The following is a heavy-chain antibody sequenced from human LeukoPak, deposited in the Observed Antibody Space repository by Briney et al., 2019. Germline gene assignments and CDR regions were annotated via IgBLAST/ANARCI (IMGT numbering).Heavy chain of an antibody. CDR1: GYTFTSYD. Sequence: ASVKVSCKASGYTFTSYDINWVRQATGQGLEWMGWISAYNGNTNYAQKLQGRVTMTTDTSTSTAYMELRSLRSDDTAVYYCARDVGIWSGYSISNDAFDIWGQGTMVTVSS. D-gene: IGHD3-3*01. CDR2: ISAYNGNT. J-gene: IGHJ3*02. V-gene: IGHV1-18*01. CDR3: ARDVGIWSGYSISNDAFDI.